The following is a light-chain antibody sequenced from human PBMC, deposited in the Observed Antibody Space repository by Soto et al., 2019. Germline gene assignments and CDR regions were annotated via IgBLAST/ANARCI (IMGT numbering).Light chain of an antibody. V-gene: IGKV3-15*01. CDR2: GAS. J-gene: IGKJ3*01. CDR3: QQYGSSLT. CDR1: QSVSNN. Sequence: IVMTQSPATLSLSPGERATLSCRASQSVSNNLAWYQQKRGLPPRLLIYGASTRATGIPVRFSGSGSGTDFTLTISSLQSEDFAVYYCQQYGSSLTFGPGTKVDIK.